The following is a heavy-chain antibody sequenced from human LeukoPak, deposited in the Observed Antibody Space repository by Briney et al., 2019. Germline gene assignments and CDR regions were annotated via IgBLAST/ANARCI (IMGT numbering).Heavy chain of an antibody. J-gene: IGHJ4*02. CDR3: AKDMIEGVPDYFDF. Sequence: VGLLRPSSAAPGFTFTAVGMHSGARAPGKGLASPAVISSDSIHKYYRHSVRGRFTMSRDYSENTLFRGMNSRIGEHTAVYYCAKDMIEGVPDYFDFWGRGTLVSVSS. V-gene: IGHV3-30-3*02. CDR1: GFTFTAVG. D-gene: IGHD3-16*01. CDR2: ISSDSIHK.